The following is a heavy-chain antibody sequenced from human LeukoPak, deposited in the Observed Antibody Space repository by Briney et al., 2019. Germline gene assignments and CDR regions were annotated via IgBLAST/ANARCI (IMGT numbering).Heavy chain of an antibody. CDR1: GFTFSNAW. CDR2: IKSKTDGGTT. Sequence: GGSLRLSCAASGFTFSNAWMSWVRQAPGKGLEWVGRIKSKTDGGTTDYAAPVKGRFTISRDDSKNTLYLQMNSLKPEDTAVYYCTTDYPNSGYETFDYWGQGTLVTASS. V-gene: IGHV3-15*01. CDR3: TTDYPNSGYETFDY. J-gene: IGHJ4*02. D-gene: IGHD5-12*01.